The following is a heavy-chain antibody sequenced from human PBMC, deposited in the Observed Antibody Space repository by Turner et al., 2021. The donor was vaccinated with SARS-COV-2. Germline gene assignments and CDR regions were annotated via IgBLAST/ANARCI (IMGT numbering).Heavy chain of an antibody. V-gene: IGHV1-24*01. J-gene: IGHJ6*02. CDR1: GYTLIELP. CDR2: FDPEDGET. D-gene: IGHD3-22*01. CDR3: ATAPANYYDSSGSKGFYYYYYGMDV. Sequence: QVQLVQSGAEVKKPGASVKVTCKVSGYTLIELPMHWVRQAPGKGLEWMGGFDPEDGETIYAQKFQGRVTMTEDTSTDTAYMELSSLRSEDTAVYYCATAPANYYDSSGSKGFYYYYYGMDVWGQGTTVTVSS.